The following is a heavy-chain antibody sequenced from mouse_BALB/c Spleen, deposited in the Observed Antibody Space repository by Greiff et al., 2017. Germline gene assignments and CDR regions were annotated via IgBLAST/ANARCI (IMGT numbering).Heavy chain of an antibody. CDR3: ASGKRGAMDY. CDR1: GFTFSSFG. Sequence: EVMLVESGGGLVQPGGSRKLSCAASGFTFSSFGMHWVRQAPEKGLEWVAYISSGSSTIYYADTVKGRFTISRDNPKNTLFLQMTSLRSEDTAMYYCASGKRGAMDYWGQGTSVTVSS. J-gene: IGHJ4*01. V-gene: IGHV5-17*02. CDR2: ISSGSSTI.